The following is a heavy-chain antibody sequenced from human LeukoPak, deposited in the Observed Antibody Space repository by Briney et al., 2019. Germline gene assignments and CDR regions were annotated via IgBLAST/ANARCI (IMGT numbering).Heavy chain of an antibody. D-gene: IGHD1-26*01. CDR2: INPNSGGT. Sequence: ASVKVSCKASGYTFTGYYMHWVRQAPGQGLEWMGWINPNSGGTNYAQKFQGRVTMTRDTSISTAYMELSRLRSDDTAVYYCARHRGSGSRLSSWYYGMDVWGQGTTVTVSS. J-gene: IGHJ6*02. CDR3: ARHRGSGSRLSSWYYGMDV. V-gene: IGHV1-2*02. CDR1: GYTFTGYY.